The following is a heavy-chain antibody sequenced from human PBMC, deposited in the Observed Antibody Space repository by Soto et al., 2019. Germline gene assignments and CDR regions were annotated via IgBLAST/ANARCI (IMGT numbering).Heavy chain of an antibody. CDR1: GFTFSSYW. Sequence: GGSLRLSCAASGFTFSSYWMHWVRQAPGKGLVWVSRINSDGSSTSYADSVKGRFTISRDNAKNTLYLQMNSLRAEDTAVYYCARDRKKFGGYSGYDYSPYYYGMDVWGQGTTVTVSS. J-gene: IGHJ6*02. V-gene: IGHV3-74*01. CDR3: ARDRKKFGGYSGYDYSPYYYGMDV. CDR2: INSDGSST. D-gene: IGHD5-12*01.